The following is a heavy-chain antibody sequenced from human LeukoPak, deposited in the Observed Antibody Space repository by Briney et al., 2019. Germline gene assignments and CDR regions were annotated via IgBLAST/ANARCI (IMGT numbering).Heavy chain of an antibody. CDR2: ISGSGGST. V-gene: IGHV3-23*01. Sequence: GGSLRLSCAASGFTFSSYAMSWVRQAPGKGLEWVSAISGSGGSTYYADSVKGRFTISRDNSKNALYLQMNSLRAEDTAVYYCAKRSGYEPGDEWFDPWGQGTLVTVSS. J-gene: IGHJ5*02. CDR1: GFTFSSYA. CDR3: AKRSGYEPGDEWFDP. D-gene: IGHD5-12*01.